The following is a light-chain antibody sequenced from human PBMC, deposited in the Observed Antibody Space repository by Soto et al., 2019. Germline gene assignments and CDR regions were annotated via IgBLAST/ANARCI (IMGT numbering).Light chain of an antibody. CDR2: GVS. CDR3: QQYGSSPWT. V-gene: IGKV3-20*01. CDR1: QSVSNSY. Sequence: EIVLTQSPGTLSLSPGERATLSCRASQSVSNSYLAWYKQKPGQAPRLVIYGVSSRATGIPDRFSGSGSGTEFTLTISRLQPEDFEVYYCQQYGSSPWTFGQGTKVDIK. J-gene: IGKJ1*01.